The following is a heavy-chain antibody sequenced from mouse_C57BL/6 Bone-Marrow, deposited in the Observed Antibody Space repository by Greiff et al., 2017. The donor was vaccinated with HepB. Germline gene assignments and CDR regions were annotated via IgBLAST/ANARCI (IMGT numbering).Heavy chain of an antibody. V-gene: IGHV3-6*01. D-gene: IGHD2-5*01. Sequence: EVQLVESGPGLVKPSQSLSLTCSVTGYSITSGYYWNWIRQFPGNKLEWMGYISYDGSNNYNPSLKNRISITRDTSKNQFFLKLNSVTTEDTATYYCARFGVTSYYYAMDYWGQGTSVTVSS. CDR1: GYSITSGYY. CDR3: ARFGVTSYYYAMDY. CDR2: ISYDGSN. J-gene: IGHJ4*01.